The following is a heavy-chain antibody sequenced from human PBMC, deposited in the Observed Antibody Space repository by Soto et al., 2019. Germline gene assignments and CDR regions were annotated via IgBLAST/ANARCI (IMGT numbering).Heavy chain of an antibody. J-gene: IGHJ5*02. CDR1: GFTFSSYG. CDR3: ARDRADLSGSCGPFDD. Sequence: QVQLVESGGGVVQPGRSLRLSCAASGFTFSSYGMHWVRQAPGKGLEWVAVIWYDGSNKYYVDSVKGRFTISRDNSKNTQYLQMNGLRAEDTAVYYCARDRADLSGSCGPFDDWGQGMVVTVSS. D-gene: IGHD1-26*01. CDR2: IWYDGSNK. V-gene: IGHV3-33*01.